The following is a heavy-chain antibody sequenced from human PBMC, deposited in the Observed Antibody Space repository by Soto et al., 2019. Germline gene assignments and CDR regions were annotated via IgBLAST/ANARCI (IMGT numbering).Heavy chain of an antibody. CDR2: IYYSGST. Sequence: SETLSLTCLVSGDSIKTNYWWAWVRQPPGKGLEWIGYIYYSGSTYYNPSLKSRVTISVDTSKNQFSLKLSSVTAADTAVYYCARDPSEVSGLSWGQGTLVTVSS. V-gene: IGHV4-30-4*01. J-gene: IGHJ4*02. CDR3: ARDPSEVSGLS. D-gene: IGHD3-10*01. CDR1: GDSIKTNYW.